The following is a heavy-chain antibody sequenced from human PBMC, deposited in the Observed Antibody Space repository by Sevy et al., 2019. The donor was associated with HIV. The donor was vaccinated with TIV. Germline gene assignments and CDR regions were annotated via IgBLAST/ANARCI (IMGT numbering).Heavy chain of an antibody. CDR2: ISAYNGNT. CDR3: ASIEYSSSSSYYGMDV. Sequence: ASVKVSCKASGYTFTSYGISWVRQAPGQGLEWMGWISAYNGNTNYAQKLQGRVTMTTDTSTSTAYMELRSLRSDDTAVYYCASIEYSSSSSYYGMDVWGQGTTVTVSS. CDR1: GYTFTSYG. D-gene: IGHD6-6*01. J-gene: IGHJ6*02. V-gene: IGHV1-18*01.